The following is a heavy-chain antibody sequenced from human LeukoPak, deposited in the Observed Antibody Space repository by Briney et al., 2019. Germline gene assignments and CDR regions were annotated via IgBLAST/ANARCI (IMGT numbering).Heavy chain of an antibody. D-gene: IGHD1-7*01. V-gene: IGHV3-7*01. CDR3: ARLMGTVTTYDY. CDR2: ITPDGSGD. Sequence: GGSLRLSCAASGFAFRNHWMSWVRQAPGRGLEWVASITPDGSGDYYLDSVKGRSTISRDNAENSLFLQMSSLGAEDTAVYYCARLMGTVTTYDYWGQGTLVTVSS. J-gene: IGHJ4*02. CDR1: GFAFRNHW.